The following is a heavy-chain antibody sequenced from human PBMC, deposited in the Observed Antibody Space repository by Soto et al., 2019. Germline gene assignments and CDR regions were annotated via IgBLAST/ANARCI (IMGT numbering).Heavy chain of an antibody. CDR2: IWYDGSNK. CDR3: ARESVLWFGEVDYYYYGMDV. D-gene: IGHD3-10*01. Sequence: QVQLVESGGGVVQPGRSLRLSCAASGFTFSSYGMHWVRQAPGKGLEWVAVIWYDGSNKYYADSVKGRFTISRDNSKNTLYLQMNSLRAEDTAVYYCARESVLWFGEVDYYYYGMDVW. V-gene: IGHV3-33*01. J-gene: IGHJ6*01. CDR1: GFTFSSYG.